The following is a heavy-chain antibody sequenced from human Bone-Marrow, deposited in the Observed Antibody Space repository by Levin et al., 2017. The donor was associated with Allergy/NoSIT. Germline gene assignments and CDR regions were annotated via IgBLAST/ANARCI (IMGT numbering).Heavy chain of an antibody. Sequence: GESLKISCKASGYTFTSYVMNWVRQAPGQGLEWMGWINTNTGNPTYAQGFTGRFVFSLDTSVSTAYLQISSLEAEDTAVYYCARPRDSSGRTMWFDPWGQGTLVTVSA. J-gene: IGHJ5*02. D-gene: IGHD6-19*01. V-gene: IGHV7-4-1*02. CDR1: GYTFTSYV. CDR2: INTNTGNP. CDR3: ARPRDSSGRTMWFDP.